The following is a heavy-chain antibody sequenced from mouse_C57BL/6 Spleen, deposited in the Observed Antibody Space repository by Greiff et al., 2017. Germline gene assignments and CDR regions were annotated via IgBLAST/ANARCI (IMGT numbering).Heavy chain of an antibody. D-gene: IGHD2-5*01. CDR2: IDPSDSYT. CDR3: ASPYSNYDFAY. Sequence: QVQLQQPGAELVMPGASVKLSCKASGYTFTSYWMHWVKQRPGQGLEWIGEIDPSDSYTNYNQKFKGKSTLTVDKSSSTAYMQLSSLTSEDSAVYYCASPYSNYDFAYWGQGTLVTVSA. V-gene: IGHV1-69*01. CDR1: GYTFTSYW. J-gene: IGHJ3*01.